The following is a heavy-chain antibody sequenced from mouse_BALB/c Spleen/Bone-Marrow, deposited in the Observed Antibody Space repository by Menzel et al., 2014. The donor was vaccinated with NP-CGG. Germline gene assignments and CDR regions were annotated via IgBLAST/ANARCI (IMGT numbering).Heavy chain of an antibody. CDR3: AEITTAAYYVMDY. CDR2: IDPANGNT. V-gene: IGHV14-3*02. D-gene: IGHD1-2*01. CDR1: GFNIKDTY. J-gene: IGHJ4*01. Sequence: DVKLVESGAELVKPGASVKLSCTASGFNIKDTYIHWVKQRPEQGLEWIGRIDPANGNTKYDPKFQGKATITADTSSSTAYLQLSSLTSEDTAVYYCAEITTAAYYVMDYWGQGTSVTVSS.